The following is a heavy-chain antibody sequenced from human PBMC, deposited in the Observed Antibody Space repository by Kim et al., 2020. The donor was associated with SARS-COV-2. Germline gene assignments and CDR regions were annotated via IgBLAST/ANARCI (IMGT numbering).Heavy chain of an antibody. D-gene: IGHD3-3*01. J-gene: IGHJ6*03. CDR1: GFTFSDYY. Sequence: GSLRLSCAASGFTFSDYYMSWIRQAPGKGLEWVSYISSSGSTIYYADSVKGRFTISRDNAKNSLYLQMNSLRAEDTAVYYCARVAYYDFWSGYYTESPYYYYMDVWGKGTTVTVSS. V-gene: IGHV3-11*01. CDR2: ISSSGSTI. CDR3: ARVAYYDFWSGYYTESPYYYYMDV.